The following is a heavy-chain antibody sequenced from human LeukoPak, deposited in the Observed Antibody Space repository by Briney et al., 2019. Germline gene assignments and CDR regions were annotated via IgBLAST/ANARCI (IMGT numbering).Heavy chain of an antibody. Sequence: GGSLRLSCAASGFTFSSYGMHWVRQAPGKGLEWVAVIWYDGSNKYYADSVKGRFTISRDNSKNTLYLQMNSLRAEDTAVYYCARDRKSSGYYYYYYYGMDVWGQGTTVTVSS. V-gene: IGHV3-33*08. CDR3: ARDRKSSGYYYYYYYGMDV. J-gene: IGHJ6*02. D-gene: IGHD3-3*01. CDR1: GFTFSSYG. CDR2: IWYDGSNK.